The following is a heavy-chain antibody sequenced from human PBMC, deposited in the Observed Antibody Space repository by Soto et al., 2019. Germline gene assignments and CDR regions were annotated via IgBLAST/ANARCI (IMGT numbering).Heavy chain of an antibody. CDR1: GYSFTSYW. CDR3: ARPLGWRDAFDI. J-gene: IGHJ3*02. Sequence: GESLKISCKGSGYSFTSYWISWVRQAPGKGLEWVANIKQDGSDEYYVDSVKGRFTISRDNAKNSLYLQMNSLRAEDTAVYYCARPLGWRDAFDIWGQGTMVTVSS. D-gene: IGHD6-19*01. V-gene: IGHV3-7*01. CDR2: IKQDGSDE.